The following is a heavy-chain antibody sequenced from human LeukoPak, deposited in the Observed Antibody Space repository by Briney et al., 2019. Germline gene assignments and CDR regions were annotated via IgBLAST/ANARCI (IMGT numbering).Heavy chain of an antibody. CDR1: GFTFDDYT. CDR3: AKDIYAKGAVGAFDY. D-gene: IGHD1-26*01. V-gene: IGHV3-43*01. CDR2: ISWDGDST. J-gene: IGHJ4*02. Sequence: EGSLRLSCAASGFTFDDYTMHWVRQAPGKGLEWVSLISWDGDSTYYADSVKGRFTISRDNSKNSLFLQMNSLRTEDTALYFCAKDIYAKGAVGAFDYWGQGTLVTVSS.